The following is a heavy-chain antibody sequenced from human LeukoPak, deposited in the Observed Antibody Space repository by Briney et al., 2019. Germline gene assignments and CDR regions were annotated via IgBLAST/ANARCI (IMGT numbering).Heavy chain of an antibody. CDR1: GGSFSGYY. Sequence: SETLSLTCAVYGGSFSGYYWSWIRQPAGKGLEWIGRIYATGSTYYNPSLKSRVTMSVDTSKSQFSLKLSSVTAADTAVYYCAREVVVAATYDYWGQGTLVTVSS. CDR2: IYATGST. V-gene: IGHV4-59*10. CDR3: AREVVVAATYDY. D-gene: IGHD2-15*01. J-gene: IGHJ4*02.